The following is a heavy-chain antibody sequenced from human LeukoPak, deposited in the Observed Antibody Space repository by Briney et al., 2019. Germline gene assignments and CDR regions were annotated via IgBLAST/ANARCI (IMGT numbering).Heavy chain of an antibody. D-gene: IGHD3-3*01. CDR2: INHSGST. J-gene: IGHJ1*01. CDR3: ARGAHITIFGVVIIREYFQH. V-gene: IGHV4-34*01. CDR1: GGSFSGYY. Sequence: PETLSLTCAVYGGSFSGYYWSWIRQPPGKGPEWIGEINHSGSTNYNPSLKSRVTISVDTSKNQFSLKLSSVTAADTAVYYCARGAHITIFGVVIIREYFQHWGQGTLVTVSS.